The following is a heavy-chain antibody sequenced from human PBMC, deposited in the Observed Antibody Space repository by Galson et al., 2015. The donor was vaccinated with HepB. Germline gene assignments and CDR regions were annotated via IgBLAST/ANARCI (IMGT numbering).Heavy chain of an antibody. J-gene: IGHJ4*02. V-gene: IGHV3-21*01. CDR2: ISSSSSYI. CDR1: GFTFDDYA. CDR3: ARMAVTKDY. Sequence: SLRLSCAASGFTFDDYAMHWVRQAPGKGLEWVSSISSSSSYIYYADSVKGRFTISRDNAKNSLYLQMNSLRAEDTAVYYCARMAVTKDYWGQGTLVTVSS. D-gene: IGHD4-17*01.